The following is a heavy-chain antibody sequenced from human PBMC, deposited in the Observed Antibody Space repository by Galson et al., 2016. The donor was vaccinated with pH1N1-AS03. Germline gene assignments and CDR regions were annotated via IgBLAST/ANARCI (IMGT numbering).Heavy chain of an antibody. CDR1: SGSISSSSYY. CDR2: IYYLGYT. Sequence: SETLSLTCTVSSGSISSSSYYWGWIRQPPGKGLEWIASIYYLGYTYDNPSLKSRVTISVDTSKNQFSLKLSSVTAAATAMYYCARLSSAVNFFDSWGQGTLVTVSS. J-gene: IGHJ4*02. D-gene: IGHD2-15*01. V-gene: IGHV4-39*07. CDR3: ARLSSAVNFFDS.